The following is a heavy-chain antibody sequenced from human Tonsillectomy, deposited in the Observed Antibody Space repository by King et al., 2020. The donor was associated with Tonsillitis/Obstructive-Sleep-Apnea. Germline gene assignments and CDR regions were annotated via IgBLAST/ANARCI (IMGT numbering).Heavy chain of an antibody. Sequence: VQLPQWGAGLLKPSETLSLTCAVYGGSFSGYYWSWIRQPPGKGLEWIGEINHSGSTNYNPSLKSRVTISVDTSKNQFSLKLSSVTAADTAVYYCARVSNRIIPTYDAFDIWGQGTMVTVSS. CDR2: INHSGST. D-gene: IGHD3-16*01. V-gene: IGHV4-34*01. CDR1: GGSFSGYY. CDR3: ARVSNRIIPTYDAFDI. J-gene: IGHJ3*02.